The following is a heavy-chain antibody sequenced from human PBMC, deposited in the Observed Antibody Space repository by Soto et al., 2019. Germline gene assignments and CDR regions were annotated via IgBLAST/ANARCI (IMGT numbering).Heavy chain of an antibody. J-gene: IGHJ4*02. V-gene: IGHV4-31*03. Sequence: QVQLQESGPGLVKPSQTLSLTCTVSGGSISSGGYYWSWIRQHPGKGLEWIGYIYYSGSTYYNPSRKSRVTISVDTSKNQFSLKLSSVTAADTAVYYCASQRYCSSTSCSRDYWGQGTLVTVSS. D-gene: IGHD2-2*01. CDR3: ASQRYCSSTSCSRDY. CDR2: IYYSGST. CDR1: GGSISSGGYY.